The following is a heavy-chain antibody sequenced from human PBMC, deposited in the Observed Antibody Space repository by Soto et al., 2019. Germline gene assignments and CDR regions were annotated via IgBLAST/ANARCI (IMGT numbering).Heavy chain of an antibody. D-gene: IGHD3-22*01. J-gene: IGHJ5*02. CDR1: GGTFNNYG. CDR2: VIPLFGAA. CDR3: AREQHDPYDASGYYFNWFDP. V-gene: IGHV1-69*01. Sequence: SVKVSCTAAGGTFNNYGINWVRQAPGQGLELMGGVIPLFGAANYAQKFQGRVTITADASTSVVYMQLSSLRSEDTAVYYCAREQHDPYDASGYYFNWFDPWGQGTLVTVSS.